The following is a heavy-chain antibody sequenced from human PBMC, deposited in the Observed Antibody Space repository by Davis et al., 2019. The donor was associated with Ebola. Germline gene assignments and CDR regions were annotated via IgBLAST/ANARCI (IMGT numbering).Heavy chain of an antibody. CDR3: ARDTGMVTGYYEDV. J-gene: IGHJ6*03. Sequence: AASVKVSCKASGYTFTRYCITWVRQAPGQGLEWMEWISAYNGNIKYAQKFQGRVTMTTDTSTSTAYMELRNLRSEDTAVYYCARDTGMVTGYYEDVWGQGTTVTVSS. D-gene: IGHD3-10*01. V-gene: IGHV1-18*01. CDR2: ISAYNGNI. CDR1: GYTFTRYC.